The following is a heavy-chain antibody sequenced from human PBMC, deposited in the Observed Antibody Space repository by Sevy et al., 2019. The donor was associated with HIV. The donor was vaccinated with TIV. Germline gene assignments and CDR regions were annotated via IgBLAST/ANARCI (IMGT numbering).Heavy chain of an antibody. D-gene: IGHD2-8*02. Sequence: GGSLRLSCAASRFSFNGYGMHWVRQAPGKGLEWVAFIRYDGSNKYYADSVKGRFTISRDDSKNTLFLQMNSLRAEETALYYCARGTPAFCTGGVCFNWFDPWGQGTLVTVSS. CDR3: ARGTPAFCTGGVCFNWFDP. V-gene: IGHV3-30*02. CDR1: RFSFNGYG. J-gene: IGHJ5*02. CDR2: IRYDGSNK.